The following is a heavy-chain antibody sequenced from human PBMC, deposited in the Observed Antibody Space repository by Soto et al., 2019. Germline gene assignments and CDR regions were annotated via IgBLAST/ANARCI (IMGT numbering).Heavy chain of an antibody. CDR2: INHSGST. V-gene: IGHV4-34*01. Sequence: SETLSLTCAVYGGSFSGYYWSWIRQPPGKGLEWIGEINHSGSTNYNPSLKSRVTISVDTSKNQFSLKLSSVTAADTAVYYCARLGNVDTVLSSNDWGQGTLVTVSS. CDR1: GGSFSGYY. CDR3: ARLGNVDTVLSSND. J-gene: IGHJ4*02. D-gene: IGHD5-18*01.